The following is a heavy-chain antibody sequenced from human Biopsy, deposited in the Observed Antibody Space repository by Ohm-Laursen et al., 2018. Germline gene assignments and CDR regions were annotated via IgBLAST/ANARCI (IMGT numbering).Heavy chain of an antibody. Sequence: SVTVSCKASAGTFSNYAISWVRQAPGEGLEWMGGIIAVSGLVNYAPKFQGRVSITADKSTTTAYMELSNLKSEDTAVYYCATPFQYYDSWGGYPPFDHWGQGTLVTVSS. V-gene: IGHV1-69*10. D-gene: IGHD3-3*01. CDR2: IIAVSGLV. J-gene: IGHJ4*02. CDR1: AGTFSNYA. CDR3: ATPFQYYDSWGGYPPFDH.